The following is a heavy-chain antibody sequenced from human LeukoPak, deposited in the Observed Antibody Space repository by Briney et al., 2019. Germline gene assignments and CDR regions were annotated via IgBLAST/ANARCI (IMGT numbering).Heavy chain of an antibody. CDR2: SSDKANGYTT. V-gene: IGHV3-72*01. Sequence: GGSLRLSCAASGILFSDTYLDWVRQAPGKGLEWVGRSSDKANGYTTKYAASVRDRFTISRDDSKNSLYLQMKSLKIEDTAVYYCARSGESYCPNWFDPWGQGTLVTVSS. J-gene: IGHJ5*02. D-gene: IGHD3-10*01. CDR3: ARSGESYCPNWFDP. CDR1: GILFSDTY.